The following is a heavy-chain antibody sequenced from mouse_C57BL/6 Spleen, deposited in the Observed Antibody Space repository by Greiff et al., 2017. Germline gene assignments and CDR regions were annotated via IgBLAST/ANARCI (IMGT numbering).Heavy chain of an antibody. V-gene: IGHV5-4*01. CDR2: ISDGGSYT. D-gene: IGHD1-1*01. J-gene: IGHJ1*03. CDR1: GFTFSSYA. CDR3: ARDNHYYGSSYWYFDV. Sequence: EVKLVESGGGLVKPGGSLKLSCAASGFTFSSYAMSWVRQTPEKRLEWVATISDGGSYTYYPANVKGRFTISRDNAKNNLYLQMSHLKSEDTAMYYCARDNHYYGSSYWYFDVWGTGTTVTVSS.